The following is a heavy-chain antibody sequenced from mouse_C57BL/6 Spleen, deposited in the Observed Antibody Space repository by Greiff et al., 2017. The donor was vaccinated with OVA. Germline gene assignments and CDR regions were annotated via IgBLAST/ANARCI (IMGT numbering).Heavy chain of an antibody. CDR2: LDPSDSYT. CDR1: GYTFTSYW. J-gene: IGHJ1*03. V-gene: IGHV1-69*01. D-gene: IGHD1-1*01. CDR3: ARAYGSSDWYFDV. Sequence: QVQLQQPGAELVMPGASVKLSCKASGYTFTSYWMHWVKQRPGQGLEWIGELDPSDSYTNYNQKFKGKSTLTVDKSSSTAYMQLSSLTSEDSAVYYCARAYGSSDWYFDVWGTGTTVTVSS.